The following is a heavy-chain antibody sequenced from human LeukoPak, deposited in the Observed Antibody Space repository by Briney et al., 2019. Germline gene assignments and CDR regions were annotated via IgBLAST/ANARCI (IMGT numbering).Heavy chain of an antibody. CDR1: GGTFSSYA. CDR3: ARGVSGIVVVTPDDAFDI. V-gene: IGHV1-69*13. J-gene: IGHJ3*02. CDR2: IIPIFGTA. Sequence: SVKVSCKASGGTFSSYAISWVRQAPRPGLEWMGGIIPIFGTANYAQKFQGRVTITADEATSTAYMELSSLTSEDTAVYYCARGVSGIVVVTPDDAFDIWGQGTMVTVSS. D-gene: IGHD2-21*02.